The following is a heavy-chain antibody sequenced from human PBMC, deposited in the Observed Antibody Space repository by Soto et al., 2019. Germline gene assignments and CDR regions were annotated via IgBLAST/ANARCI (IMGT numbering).Heavy chain of an antibody. CDR2: IYYSGST. V-gene: IGHV4-59*01. CDR1: GGSMSSYY. J-gene: IGHJ5*02. CDR3: VRDDSHCSTTSCPGAWFDP. Sequence: QVQLQESGPGLVRPSETLSLICTVSGGSMSSYYWSWIRQPPGKGLEWIGNIYYSGSTKYNPSLKSRVTISVDASKNQFSLRLSSVTAADTAMYYCVRDDSHCSTTSCPGAWFDPWGQGTLVTVSS. D-gene: IGHD2-2*01.